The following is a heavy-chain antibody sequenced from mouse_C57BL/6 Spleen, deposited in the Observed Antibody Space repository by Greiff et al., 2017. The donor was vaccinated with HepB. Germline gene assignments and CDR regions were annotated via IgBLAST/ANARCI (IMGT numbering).Heavy chain of an antibody. CDR2: IDPSDSET. CDR3: ARRGLWDVSDAMDY. CDR1: GYTFTSYW. V-gene: IGHV1-52*01. J-gene: IGHJ4*01. D-gene: IGHD4-1*01. Sequence: QVQLQQPGAELVRPGSSVKLSCKASGYTFTSYWMHWVKQRPIQGLEWIGNIDPSDSETHYNQKFKDKATLTVDKSSSTAYMQLSSLTSEDSAVYYCARRGLWDVSDAMDYWGQGTSVTVSS.